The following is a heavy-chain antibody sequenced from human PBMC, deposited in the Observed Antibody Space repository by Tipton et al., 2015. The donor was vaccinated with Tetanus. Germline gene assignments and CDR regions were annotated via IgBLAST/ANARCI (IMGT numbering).Heavy chain of an antibody. J-gene: IGHJ4*02. Sequence: SGFTFDEHAMHWVRQAPGKGLEWVSGILWNSARIGYADSVKGRFTISIDNAKNSLYLQMISLRAEDTAVYSCARGMAEASNCGGDCYSDYWGQGTLVTVSS. D-gene: IGHD2-21*02. V-gene: IGHV3-9*01. CDR3: ARGMAEASNCGGDCYSDY. CDR2: ILWNSARI. CDR1: GFTFDEHA.